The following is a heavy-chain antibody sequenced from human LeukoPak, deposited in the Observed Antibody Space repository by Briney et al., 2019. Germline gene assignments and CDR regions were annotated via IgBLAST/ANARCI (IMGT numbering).Heavy chain of an antibody. CDR1: GFTVSSNY. J-gene: IGHJ4*02. CDR3: AKDRYYGSGTYNDY. Sequence: GGSLRLSCAASGFTVSSNYMTWVRQAPGKGLEWVSVIYSGGGTYYADSVKGRFTISRDNSKNTLYLQMHSLRAEDTAIYYCAKDRYYGSGTYNDYWGQGTLVTVSS. CDR2: IYSGGGT. D-gene: IGHD3-10*01. V-gene: IGHV3-53*01.